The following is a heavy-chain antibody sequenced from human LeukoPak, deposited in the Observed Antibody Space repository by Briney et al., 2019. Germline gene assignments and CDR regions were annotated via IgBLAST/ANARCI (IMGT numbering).Heavy chain of an antibody. CDR3: ARGSFSRWTTQSYFDY. V-gene: IGHV1-8*01. CDR2: MSPNSGNT. CDR1: GYTFTSYD. J-gene: IGHJ4*02. D-gene: IGHD4-23*01. Sequence: ASVKVSCKASGYTFTSYDIYWLRQAPGQGPAWMGWMSPNSGNTGSAQRFQGRVTMTRDTSMSSAYMELSSLRPEDTAVYYCARGSFSRWTTQSYFDYWGQGTLVTVSS.